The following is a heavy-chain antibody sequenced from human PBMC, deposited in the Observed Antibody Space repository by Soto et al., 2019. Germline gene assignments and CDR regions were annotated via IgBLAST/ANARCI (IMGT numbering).Heavy chain of an antibody. CDR2: IYSSGST. V-gene: IGHV4-39*01. D-gene: IGHD5-12*01. CDR1: GGSIGGSNYF. Sequence: PSETLSLTCTVSGGSIGGSNYFWGWIRQSPGTGLEWLGTIYSSGSTYYSPSLKSRITMSLDTSKNQFSLNLGSVTAADTAVYYCARSFIVATIDDYYYGMDVWGQGTTVTVSS. CDR3: ARSFIVATIDDYYYGMDV. J-gene: IGHJ6*02.